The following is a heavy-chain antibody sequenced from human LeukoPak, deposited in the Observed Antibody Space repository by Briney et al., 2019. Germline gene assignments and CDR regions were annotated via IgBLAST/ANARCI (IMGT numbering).Heavy chain of an antibody. CDR2: INHSGST. D-gene: IGHD2-2*02. CDR1: GGSFSDSY. J-gene: IGHJ6*02. V-gene: IGHV4-34*01. CDR3: ARGSRYCSSISCYKYYYAMDV. Sequence: PSETLSLTCAVYGGSFSDSYWSWIRQPPGKGLEWIGEINHSGSTNFKSSLKSQVTISVDTSKNQFSLKLSSVTAADTAVYFCARGSRYCSSISCYKYYYAMDVWGQGTTVTVSS.